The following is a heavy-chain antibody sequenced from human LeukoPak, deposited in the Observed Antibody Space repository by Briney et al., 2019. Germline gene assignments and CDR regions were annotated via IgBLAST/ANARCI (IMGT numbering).Heavy chain of an antibody. CDR1: GGSISSYY. Sequence: PSETLSLTCTVSGGSISSYYWSWIRQPAGEGLEWIGRIYNTGSTNYNPSLKSRVTMSVDTSKNQFSLILSSVTVADTAVYYCARGRYFDYWGQGTLVTVSS. V-gene: IGHV4-4*07. CDR3: ARGRYFDY. J-gene: IGHJ4*02. CDR2: IYNTGST.